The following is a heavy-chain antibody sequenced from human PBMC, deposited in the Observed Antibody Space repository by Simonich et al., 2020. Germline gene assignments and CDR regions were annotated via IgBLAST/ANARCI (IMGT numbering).Heavy chain of an antibody. CDR1: GFTFSSYA. J-gene: IGHJ3*02. D-gene: IGHD7-27*01. CDR3: AREDLTGDAFDI. CDR2: ISYDGSNK. V-gene: IGHV3-30*07. Sequence: QVQLVESGGGVVQPGRSLRLSCAASGFTFSSYAMPWVRQAPGKGLEWVAVISYDGSNKYYADSVKGRFTISRDNSKNTLYLQMNSLRAEDTAVYYCAREDLTGDAFDISGQGTMVTVSS.